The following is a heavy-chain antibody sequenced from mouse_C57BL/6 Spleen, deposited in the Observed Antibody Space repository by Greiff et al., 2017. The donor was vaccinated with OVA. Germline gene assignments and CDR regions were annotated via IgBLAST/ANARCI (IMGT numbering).Heavy chain of an antibody. V-gene: IGHV5-15*01. Sequence: EVHLVESGGGLVQPGGSLKLSCAASGFTFSDYGMAWVRQAPRKGPEWVAFISNLAYSIYYADTVTGRFTISRENAKNTLYLEMSSLRSEDTAMYYCARAEDYAMDYWGQGTSVTVSS. J-gene: IGHJ4*01. CDR3: ARAEDYAMDY. CDR1: GFTFSDYG. CDR2: ISNLAYSI.